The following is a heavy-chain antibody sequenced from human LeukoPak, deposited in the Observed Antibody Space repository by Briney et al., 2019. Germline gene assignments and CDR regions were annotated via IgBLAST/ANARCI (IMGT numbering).Heavy chain of an antibody. Sequence: GGTLRLSCAASGFTFSSYWMSWVRQAPGKGLEWVANIKQDGSEKYYVDSVKGRFTISRDNAKNSLYLQMNSLRAEDTAVYYCARLANTRTSWFDPWGQGTLVTVSS. CDR1: GFTFSSYW. CDR3: ARLANTRTSWFDP. V-gene: IGHV3-7*01. J-gene: IGHJ5*02. CDR2: IKQDGSEK.